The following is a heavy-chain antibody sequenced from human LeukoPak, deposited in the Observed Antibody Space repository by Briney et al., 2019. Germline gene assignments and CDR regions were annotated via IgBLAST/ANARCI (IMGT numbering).Heavy chain of an antibody. V-gene: IGHV4-4*02. D-gene: IGHD6-19*01. J-gene: IGHJ4*02. Sequence: PSGTLSLTCAVSGGSISSSNWWSWVRQPPGKGLEWIGEIYHSGSTNYNPSLKSRVTISVDTSKNQFSLKLSSVTAADTAVYYCARGGGRSIAVAANDYWGQGTLVTVSS. CDR2: IYHSGST. CDR1: GGSISSSNW. CDR3: ARGGGRSIAVAANDY.